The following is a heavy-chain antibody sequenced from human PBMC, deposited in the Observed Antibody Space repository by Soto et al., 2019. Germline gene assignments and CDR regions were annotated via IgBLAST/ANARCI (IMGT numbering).Heavy chain of an antibody. J-gene: IGHJ3*01. D-gene: IGHD2-2*01. CDR3: ARRRRPAVTVEGDAFGV. CDR1: GYSCSGYW. V-gene: IGHV5-51*01. Sequence: GESLKISGKGSGYSCSGYWIGRVRQMPGKGLEWMGIIFPGDSDTRYSRSFQGQVSLSADNSTTPAYLQWGSLKASDTAMYFCARRRRPAVTVEGDAFGVWGQGTMVTVSS. CDR2: IFPGDSDT.